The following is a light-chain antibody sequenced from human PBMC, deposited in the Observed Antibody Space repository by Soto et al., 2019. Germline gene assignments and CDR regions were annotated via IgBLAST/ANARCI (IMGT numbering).Light chain of an antibody. CDR2: YAS. J-gene: IGKJ5*01. V-gene: IGKV1-9*01. CDR1: QDIRES. Sequence: DIQLTQSPSFLSASVGDRVIITCRARQDIRESLAWYQQKPGKAPKLLIFYASTFQSGVPSRFSGSGSGTEFTLTISSLQPEDFASYYCHHFYGYPITFGQGTRLEIK. CDR3: HHFYGYPIT.